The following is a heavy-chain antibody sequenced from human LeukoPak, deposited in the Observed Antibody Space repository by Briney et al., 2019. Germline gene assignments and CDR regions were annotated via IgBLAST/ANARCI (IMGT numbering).Heavy chain of an antibody. D-gene: IGHD2-8*01. J-gene: IGHJ4*02. CDR1: GFTFSSYG. V-gene: IGHV3-30*18. CDR3: AKDEWSSPNYFDY. CDR2: ISYDGSNK. Sequence: SGRSLRLSCAASGFTFSSYGTHWVRQAPGEGLEWVAVISYDGSNKYYTDSVKGRFTISRDNSKNTLYLQMNSLRAEDTAVYYCAKDEWSSPNYFDYWGQGTLVTVSS.